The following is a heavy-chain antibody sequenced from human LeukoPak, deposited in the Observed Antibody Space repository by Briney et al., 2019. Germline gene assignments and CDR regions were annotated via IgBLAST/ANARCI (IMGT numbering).Heavy chain of an antibody. CDR3: ASRTRPDVGAFDI. D-gene: IGHD6-6*01. J-gene: IGHJ3*02. CDR2: IIPLFNTP. V-gene: IGHV1-69*05. CDR1: GGTFSSYS. Sequence: ASVKVSCKDSGGTFSSYSINWVRQAPRQGLEWMGGIIPLFNTPNYAQKFQGRVTMTRDMSTSTVYMELSSLRSEDTAVYYCASRTRPDVGAFDIWGQGTMVTVSS.